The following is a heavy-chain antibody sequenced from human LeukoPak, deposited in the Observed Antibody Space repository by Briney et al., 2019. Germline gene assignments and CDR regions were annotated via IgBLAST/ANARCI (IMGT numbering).Heavy chain of an antibody. V-gene: IGHV1-8*01. CDR3: ARGREVTTPYYYYGMDV. Sequence: GASVKVSCKASGYTFTSYDINWVGQATGQGREWMGWMNPNSGNTGYAQKFQGRVTMTRNTSISTAYMELSSLRSEDTAVYYCARGREVTTPYYYYGMDVWGQGTTVTVSS. J-gene: IGHJ6*02. CDR2: MNPNSGNT. CDR1: GYTFTSYD. D-gene: IGHD4-17*01.